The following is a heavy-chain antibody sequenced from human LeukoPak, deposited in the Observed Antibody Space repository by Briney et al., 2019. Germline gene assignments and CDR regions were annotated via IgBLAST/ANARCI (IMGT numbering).Heavy chain of an antibody. V-gene: IGHV4-59*11. J-gene: IGHJ4*02. CDR1: GGSMNSHY. Sequence: SETLSLTCTVYGGSMNSHYWSWIRQPPGKGLEWIGNIYYSGSTNYNPSLKSRVTISVDTSKNQFSLKLSSVSAADTAVYYCERGSSSGWYGELRYWGQGTLVTVSS. CDR2: IYYSGST. CDR3: ERGSSSGWYGELRY. D-gene: IGHD6-19*01.